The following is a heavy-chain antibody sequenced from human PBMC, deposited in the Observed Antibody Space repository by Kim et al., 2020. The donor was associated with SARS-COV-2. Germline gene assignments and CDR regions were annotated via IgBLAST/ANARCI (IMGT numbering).Heavy chain of an antibody. J-gene: IGHJ4*02. V-gene: IGHV3-11*03. CDR1: GFTFSDHY. CDR3: ARRGSSWYSQIDY. CDR2: ISSSSSHT. D-gene: IGHD6-13*01. Sequence: GGSLRLSCAASGFTFSDHYMSWIRQAPGKGLEWVSYISSSSSHTNYADSVKGRFTISRDNAENSLYLRMNGLRVEDTAVYYCARRGSSWYSQIDYWGQGILVTVSS.